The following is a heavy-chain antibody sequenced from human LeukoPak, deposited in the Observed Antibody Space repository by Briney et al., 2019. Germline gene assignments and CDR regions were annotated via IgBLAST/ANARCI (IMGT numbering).Heavy chain of an antibody. Sequence: SETLSLTCTVSGGSISSYYWSWIRQPPGKGLEWTGSIYYSGSTNYNPSLNSRVTISVGTSKNQFSLKLSSVTAADTGVYYCARSRSGSYSHFDYWGQGTLVTVSS. J-gene: IGHJ4*02. V-gene: IGHV4-59*08. D-gene: IGHD1-26*01. CDR1: GGSISSYY. CDR2: IYYSGST. CDR3: ARSRSGSYSHFDY.